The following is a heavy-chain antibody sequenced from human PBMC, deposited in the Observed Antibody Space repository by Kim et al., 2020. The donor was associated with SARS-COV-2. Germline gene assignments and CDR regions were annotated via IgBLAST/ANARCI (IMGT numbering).Heavy chain of an antibody. CDR3: AGGIAATGIGI. Sequence: SVKVSCTASGDTFNSHPVSWVRQAPGQGLEGMGRILPLLGVTTYAQTFQGRVTITADKSTSTAYMELNSLKSDDTAEYFCAGGIAATGIGIWGQETLLTVSS. J-gene: IGHJ4*02. CDR2: ILPLLGVT. D-gene: IGHD6-13*01. V-gene: IGHV1-69*02. CDR1: GDTFNSHP.